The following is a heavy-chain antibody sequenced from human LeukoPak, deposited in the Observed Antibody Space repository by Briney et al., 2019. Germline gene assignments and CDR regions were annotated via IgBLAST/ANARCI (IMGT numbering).Heavy chain of an antibody. CDR1: GFTFSSYA. D-gene: IGHD2-2*01. J-gene: IGHJ4*02. CDR3: AKGGVVPAASLDY. CDR2: ISWNSGSI. V-gene: IGHV3-9*01. Sequence: GGSLRLSRAASGFTFSSYAMHWVRQAPGKGLEWVSGISWNSGSIGYADSVKGRFTISRDNAKNSLYLQMNSLRAEDTALYYCAKGGVVPAASLDYWGQGTLVTVSS.